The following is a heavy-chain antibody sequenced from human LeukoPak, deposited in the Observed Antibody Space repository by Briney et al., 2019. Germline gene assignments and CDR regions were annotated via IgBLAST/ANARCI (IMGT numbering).Heavy chain of an antibody. Sequence: PSETLSLTRAVSAYSISSGYHWGWIRQPPGKGREGSGSISHSGSTYYNPPLKSRDTISIDTSKNHFSLKLSSVTSAHTAVYDCASLSYYPPGPGYYYCYMDVWGKGTTVTVSS. CDR1: AYSISSGYH. D-gene: IGHD3-10*01. V-gene: IGHV4-38-2*01. CDR2: ISHSGST. CDR3: ASLSYYPPGPGYYYCYMDV. J-gene: IGHJ6*03.